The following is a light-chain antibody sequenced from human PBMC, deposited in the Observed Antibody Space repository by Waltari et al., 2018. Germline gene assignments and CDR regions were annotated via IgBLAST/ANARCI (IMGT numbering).Light chain of an antibody. CDR3: QQRYSIFT. CDR1: QSISSY. Sequence: DIQMTQSPSSLSASVGDRVTITCRASQSISSYLNWYQQKPGKAPKLLIYAASSLQSGVPSRFSGSGSGTDFTLTISSLQPEDFATYYCQQRYSIFTFGPGTKVDIK. J-gene: IGKJ3*01. CDR2: AAS. V-gene: IGKV1-39*01.